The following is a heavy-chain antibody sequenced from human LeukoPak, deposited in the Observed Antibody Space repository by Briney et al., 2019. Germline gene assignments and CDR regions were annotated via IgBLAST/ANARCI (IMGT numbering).Heavy chain of an antibody. CDR1: GFTFSSYW. D-gene: IGHD3-22*01. V-gene: IGHV3-74*01. Sequence: GGSLRLSCAASGFTFSSYWMHWVRQAPGKGLVWVSRINSDGSSTTYADSVKGRFTISRDNAKNTLYLQMNSLRAEDTAVYYCARGGTSGYYYDPYWGQGTLVTVPS. CDR3: ARGGTSGYYYDPY. J-gene: IGHJ4*02. CDR2: INSDGSST.